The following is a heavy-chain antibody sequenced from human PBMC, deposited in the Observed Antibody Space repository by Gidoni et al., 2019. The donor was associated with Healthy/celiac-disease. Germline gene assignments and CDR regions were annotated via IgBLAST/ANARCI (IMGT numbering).Heavy chain of an antibody. J-gene: IGHJ4*02. D-gene: IGHD5-18*01. V-gene: IGHV1-46*01. Sequence: QVQLVQSGAEVKKPGASVKVSCKVSGYTFTSYYLHWVRQAPGQGLEWMGIINPSGGSTSYAQKFQGRVTMTRDTSTSTVYMELSSLRSEDTAVYYCARAAAGLPYYFDYWGQGTLVTVSS. CDR1: GYTFTSYY. CDR2: INPSGGST. CDR3: ARAAAGLPYYFDY.